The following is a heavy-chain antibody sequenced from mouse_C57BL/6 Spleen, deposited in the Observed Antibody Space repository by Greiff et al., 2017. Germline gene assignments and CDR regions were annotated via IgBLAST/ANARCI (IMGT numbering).Heavy chain of an antibody. D-gene: IGHD1-1*01. CDR1: GFTFSSYA. CDR2: ISDGGSYT. J-gene: IGHJ2*01. V-gene: IGHV5-4*03. CDR3: ARGITTVVAYYFDY. Sequence: EVMLVESGGGLVKPGGSLKLSCAASGFTFSSYAMSWVRQTPEKRLEWVATISDGGSYTYYPDNVKGRFTISRDNAKNNLYLQMSHLKSEDTAMYYCARGITTVVAYYFDYWGQGTTLPVSS.